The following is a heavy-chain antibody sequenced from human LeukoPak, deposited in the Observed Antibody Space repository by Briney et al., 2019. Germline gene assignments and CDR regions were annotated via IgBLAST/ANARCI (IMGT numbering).Heavy chain of an antibody. D-gene: IGHD4-17*01. CDR1: GYSFTSYW. V-gene: IGHV5-51*01. CDR3: ARHPKIMTTVTPIYGMDV. J-gene: IGHJ6*02. Sequence: GESLKISCKGSGYSFTSYWIGWVRQMPGKGLEWMGIIYPGDSDTRYSSSFQGQVTISADKSISTAYLQWSSLKASDTAMYYCARHPKIMTTVTPIYGMDVWGQGTTVTVSS. CDR2: IYPGDSDT.